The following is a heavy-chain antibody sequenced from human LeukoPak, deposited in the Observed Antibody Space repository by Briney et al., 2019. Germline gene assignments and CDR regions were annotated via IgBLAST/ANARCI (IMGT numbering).Heavy chain of an antibody. CDR1: GGTFSSYA. V-gene: IGHV1-69*05. CDR2: IIPIFGTA. CDR3: ARTAYYDILTGPWGAFDI. D-gene: IGHD3-9*01. Sequence: SVKVSYKASGGTFSSYAISWVRQAPGQGLEWMGRIIPIFGTANCAQKFQGRVTITTDESTSTAYMELSSLRSEDTAVYYCARTAYYDILTGPWGAFDIWGQGTMVTVSS. J-gene: IGHJ3*02.